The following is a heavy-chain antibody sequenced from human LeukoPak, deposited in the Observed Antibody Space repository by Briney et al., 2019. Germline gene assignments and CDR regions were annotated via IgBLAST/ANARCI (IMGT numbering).Heavy chain of an antibody. CDR3: ARDSMVAGRYFDY. CDR2: IYSATTA. CDR1: GFTVSSNY. D-gene: IGHD4/OR15-4a*01. Sequence: PGGSLRLSYAASGFTVSSNYMSWVRQAPGMRLEWVSLIYSATTAYYADSVRGRFTISRDSFKNTLYLQMNSLRAEDTAVYYCARDSMVAGRYFDYWGQGTLVSVSS. J-gene: IGHJ4*02. V-gene: IGHV3-66*01.